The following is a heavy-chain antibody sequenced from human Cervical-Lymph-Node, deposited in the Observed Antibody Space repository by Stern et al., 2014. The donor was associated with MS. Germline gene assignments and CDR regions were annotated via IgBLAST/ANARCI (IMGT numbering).Heavy chain of an antibody. Sequence: VQLVQSGAEVKKPGSSVNVSCKASGGTFISSYAITWMRQAPGQGLEWMGRIIPILGLPNYAQKFQGRLTITADTSTSTVYMYLTSLRSEDTAVYYCARGIVSNRAAATQHNLFDPWGQGTLGTVSS. CDR2: IIPILGLP. CDR3: ARGIVSNRAAATQHNLFDP. V-gene: IGHV1-69*04. CDR1: GGTFISSYA. J-gene: IGHJ5*02. D-gene: IGHD2-15*01.